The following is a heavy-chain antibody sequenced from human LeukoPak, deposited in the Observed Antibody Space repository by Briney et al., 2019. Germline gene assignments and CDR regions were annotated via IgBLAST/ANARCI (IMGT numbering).Heavy chain of an antibody. CDR3: ARSLYGLDASDI. CDR2: IYTSGST. Sequence: SETLSLTCAVSGGSINSGSYYWNWIRQPAGKGLEWIGHIYTSGSTNYIPSLKSRVTISMDRSKNQFSVKLSSVTATDTAVYYCARSLYGLDASDIWGQGTMVTVSS. J-gene: IGHJ3*02. V-gene: IGHV4-61*09. CDR1: GGSINSGSYY. D-gene: IGHD2-2*02.